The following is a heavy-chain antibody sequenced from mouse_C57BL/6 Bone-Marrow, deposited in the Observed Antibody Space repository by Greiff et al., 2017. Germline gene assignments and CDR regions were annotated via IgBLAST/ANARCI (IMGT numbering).Heavy chain of an antibody. CDR3: TREGFITAVVAHFDV. V-gene: IGHV1-15*01. J-gene: IGHJ1*03. Sequence: VKLQESGAELVRPGASVTLSCKASGYTFTDYEMHWVKQTPVHGLEWIGAIDPETGGTAYNQKFKGKAILTADKSSSTAYMELRSLTSEDSAVYYCTREGFITAVVAHFDVWGTGTTVTVSS. D-gene: IGHD1-1*01. CDR1: GYTFTDYE. CDR2: IDPETGGT.